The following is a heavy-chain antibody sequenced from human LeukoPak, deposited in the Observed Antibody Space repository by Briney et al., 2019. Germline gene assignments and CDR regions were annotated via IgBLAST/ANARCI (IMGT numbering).Heavy chain of an antibody. J-gene: IGHJ4*02. V-gene: IGHV3-30*03. CDR1: KFTFSHYG. D-gene: IGHD3-22*01. CDR3: AIYDSSGYYNY. Sequence: GGSLRLSCSASKFTFSHYGMQWVRQAPGKGLEWVAVISGDGSIKIYADSVKGRFTLSRDNSKNTLYLQMNSLRAEDTAVYYCAIYDSSGYYNYWGQGTLVTVSS. CDR2: ISGDGSIK.